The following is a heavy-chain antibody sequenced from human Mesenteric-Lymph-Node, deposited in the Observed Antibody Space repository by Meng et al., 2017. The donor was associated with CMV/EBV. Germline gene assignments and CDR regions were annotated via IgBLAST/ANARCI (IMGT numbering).Heavy chain of an antibody. J-gene: IGHJ5*02. D-gene: IGHD2-2*01. V-gene: IGHV4-39*07. CDR1: GGSISDDSYY. CDR3: ARIHCPSTYCRFDVGGGWFNP. Sequence: SETLSLTCTVSGGSISDDSYYWAWTRQPPGKELEWIASIYYRGTTYYNPSLNRRVTISIDTSKNHFSLKLTSLTAADTARYYCARIHCPSTYCRFDVGGGWFNPWGQGTLVTVSS. CDR2: IYYRGTT.